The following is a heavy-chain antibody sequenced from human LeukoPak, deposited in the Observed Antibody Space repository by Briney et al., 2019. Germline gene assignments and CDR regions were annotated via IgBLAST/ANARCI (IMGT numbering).Heavy chain of an antibody. J-gene: IGHJ3*02. V-gene: IGHV4-4*07. Sequence: SETLSLTCTVSGGSITNYYWNWIRQPAGKGLEWVGHIYISGSTNYNPSLKSRVTMSVDTSKNQFSLKVNSVTAADTAVYYCARGNYDSTGYYYMGDTLDIWGQGTMVTVSS. CDR3: ARGNYDSTGYYYMGDTLDI. CDR2: IYISGST. D-gene: IGHD3-22*01. CDR1: GGSITNYY.